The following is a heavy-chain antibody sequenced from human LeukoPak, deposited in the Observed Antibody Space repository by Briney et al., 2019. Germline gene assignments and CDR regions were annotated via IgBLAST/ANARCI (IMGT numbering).Heavy chain of an antibody. D-gene: IGHD2/OR15-2a*01. CDR1: GYTFNSYG. CDR3: ARTFGAVSYFFYMDV. Sequence: GASVKVSCKSSGYTFNSYGNTWVRLAPGQGLEWMGWINPYCGGTNYEQKSQGRVTMTRDTSISTAYMQVSRLRSDDTAVYYCARTFGAVSYFFYMDVWGKGTTVTVSS. CDR2: INPYCGGT. V-gene: IGHV1-2*02. J-gene: IGHJ6*03.